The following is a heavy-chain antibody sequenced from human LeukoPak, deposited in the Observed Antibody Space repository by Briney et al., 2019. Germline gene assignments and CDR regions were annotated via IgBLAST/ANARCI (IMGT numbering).Heavy chain of an antibody. D-gene: IGHD5-18*01. Sequence: SQTLSLTCTVSGGSISSGDYYWSWIRQPPGKGLEWIGYIYYSGSTYYNPSLKSRVTISVDTSKNQFSLKLSSVTAADTAVYYCARVGYSYGSPSGYYYMDVWGKGTTVTVSS. CDR2: IYYSGST. CDR1: GGSISSGDYY. J-gene: IGHJ6*03. V-gene: IGHV4-30-4*08. CDR3: ARVGYSYGSPSGYYYMDV.